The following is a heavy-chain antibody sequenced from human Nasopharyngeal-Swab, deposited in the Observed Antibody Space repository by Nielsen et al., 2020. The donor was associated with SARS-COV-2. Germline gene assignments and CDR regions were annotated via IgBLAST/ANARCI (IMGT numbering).Heavy chain of an antibody. J-gene: IGHJ4*02. D-gene: IGHD3-10*01. CDR3: ARASGSGSFDY. V-gene: IGHV3-7*01. CDR1: GFTFSGSS. CDR2: IKQDGSEK. Sequence: GESLKISCAASGFTFSGSSMHWVRQAPGKGLEWVANIKQDGSEKYYVDSVKGRFTISRDNAKNSLYLQMNSLRAEDTAVYYCARASGSGSFDYWGQGTLVTVSS.